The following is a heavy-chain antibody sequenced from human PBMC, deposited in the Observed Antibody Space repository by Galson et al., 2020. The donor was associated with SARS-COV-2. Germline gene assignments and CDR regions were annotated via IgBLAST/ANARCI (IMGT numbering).Heavy chain of an antibody. CDR2: INPSGGST. CDR3: ARDFTMVRGVNYYYGMDV. V-gene: IGHV1-46*02. Sequence: ASVKDSCEASGYILNSYYMHWVRHAPGQGLEWMGIINPSGGSTSYAQKFQGRVTMTRDTSTSTVYMELSSLRSEDTAVYYCARDFTMVRGVNYYYGMDVWGQGTTVTVSS. D-gene: IGHD3-10*01. CDR1: GYILNSYY. J-gene: IGHJ6*02.